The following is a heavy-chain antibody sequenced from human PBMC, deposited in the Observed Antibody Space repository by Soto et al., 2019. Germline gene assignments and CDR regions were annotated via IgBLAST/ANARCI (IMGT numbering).Heavy chain of an antibody. CDR3: ARAWRIQLHYYYGMDV. J-gene: IGHJ6*02. Sequence: SQTLSLTCAISGDSVSSNSAAWHWIRQSPSRGLEWLGRTYYRSKWYNDYAVSVKSRITINPDTSKNQFSLQLNSVTPEDTAVYYCARAWRIQLHYYYGMDVWGQGTTVTVSS. V-gene: IGHV6-1*01. CDR2: TYYRSKWYN. D-gene: IGHD5-18*01. CDR1: GDSVSSNSAA.